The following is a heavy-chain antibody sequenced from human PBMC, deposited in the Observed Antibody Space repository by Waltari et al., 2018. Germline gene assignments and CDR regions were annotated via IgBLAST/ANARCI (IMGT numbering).Heavy chain of an antibody. V-gene: IGHV3-7*01. D-gene: IGHD2-2*01. Sequence: EVELVESGGGLVQQGGSLRLDGGASGSSFSRYWSSWGRQTPWKGLEWVANINYDGSQKYYVDSVKGRFTISRDNAKNSVYLQMNSLRVEDTAVYYCAKSRGFEYWGQGTLITVSS. CDR2: INYDGSQK. CDR1: GSSFSRYW. J-gene: IGHJ4*02. CDR3: AKSRGFEY.